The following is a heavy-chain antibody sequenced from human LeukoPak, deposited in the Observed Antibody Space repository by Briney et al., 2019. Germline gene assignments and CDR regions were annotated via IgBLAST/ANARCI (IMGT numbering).Heavy chain of an antibody. Sequence: PSETLSLTCTVSGGSISSSSYYWGWIRQPPGTGLEWIGNIFYSGSTYYSPSLKSRVTMSVDTSKNQFSLKLSSVTAADTAVYYCARRGYDYVWGSYLDLGAFDIWGQGTMVTVSS. CDR1: GGSISSSSYY. V-gene: IGHV4-39*01. J-gene: IGHJ3*02. CDR3: ARRGYDYVWGSYLDLGAFDI. CDR2: IFYSGST. D-gene: IGHD3-16*01.